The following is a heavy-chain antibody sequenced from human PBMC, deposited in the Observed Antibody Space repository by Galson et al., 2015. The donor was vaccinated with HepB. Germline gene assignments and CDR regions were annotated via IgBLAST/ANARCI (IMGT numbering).Heavy chain of an antibody. J-gene: IGHJ3*02. CDR2: ISYDGGNE. V-gene: IGHV3-30-3*01. Sequence: SLRLSCAASGFTFSAYAMHWVRQAPGKGLEWVALISYDGGNEHYADSVKGRFIISRDNSKKTLYLQMNSLSADDTAVYYCARAFYGRLVAVVITTGAFDIWGQGTMVTVSS. CDR3: ARAFYGRLVAVVITTGAFDI. CDR1: GFTFSAYA. D-gene: IGHD3-22*01.